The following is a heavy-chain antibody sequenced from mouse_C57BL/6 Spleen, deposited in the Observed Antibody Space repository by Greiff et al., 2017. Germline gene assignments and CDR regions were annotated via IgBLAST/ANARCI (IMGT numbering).Heavy chain of an antibody. D-gene: IGHD2-4*01. Sequence: EVHLVESGGGLVKPGGSLKLSCAASGFTFSDYGMHWVRQAPEKGLEWVAYISSGSSTIYYADTVKGRFTISRDNAKNTLFLRMTSLMSEDTAMYYCARMDYDYDGFAYWGQGTLVTVSA. CDR1: GFTFSDYG. J-gene: IGHJ3*01. CDR3: ARMDYDYDGFAY. CDR2: ISSGSSTI. V-gene: IGHV5-17*01.